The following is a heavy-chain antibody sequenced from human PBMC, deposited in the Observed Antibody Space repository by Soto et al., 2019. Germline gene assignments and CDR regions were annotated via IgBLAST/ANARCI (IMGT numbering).Heavy chain of an antibody. J-gene: IGHJ5*01. V-gene: IGHV3-23*01. D-gene: IGHD3-16*01. Sequence: GGSLRLSCAASGLRFSNYAMSWVRQAPGKGLEWVSSITSNSDRIHFAHSVKGRFTISRDHSKNTLYLQLNSLRDEDTAVYYCTNGPLITGDSWGQGTLVTVSS. CDR1: GLRFSNYA. CDR3: TNGPLITGDS. CDR2: ITSNSDRI.